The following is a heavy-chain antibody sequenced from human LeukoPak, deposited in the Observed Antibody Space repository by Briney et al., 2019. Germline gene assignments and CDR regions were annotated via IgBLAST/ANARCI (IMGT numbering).Heavy chain of an antibody. Sequence: ASVKVSCKASGYTFTSYGISWVRQAPGQGLEWMGWISAYNGKTDYPQNLQGRVTLATDTSTSMAYMELRSLRSDDTAVYYCARDTYTTVTAMDVWGKGTTATVSS. V-gene: IGHV1-18*01. CDR3: ARDTYTTVTAMDV. CDR1: GYTFTSYG. J-gene: IGHJ6*03. D-gene: IGHD4-17*01. CDR2: ISAYNGKT.